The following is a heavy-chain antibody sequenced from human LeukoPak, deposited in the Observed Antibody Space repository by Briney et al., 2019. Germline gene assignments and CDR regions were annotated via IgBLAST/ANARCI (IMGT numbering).Heavy chain of an antibody. Sequence: SQTLSLTCTVSGGSISSGVYYWSWIRQHPGKGLEWIGYIYYSGSTYYNPSLKSRVSISVDTSKNQFSLKLSSVTAADTAVYYCASGAATYYFDYWGQGTLVTVSS. V-gene: IGHV4-31*03. CDR1: GGSISSGVYY. D-gene: IGHD2-15*01. CDR2: IYYSGST. J-gene: IGHJ4*02. CDR3: ASGAATYYFDY.